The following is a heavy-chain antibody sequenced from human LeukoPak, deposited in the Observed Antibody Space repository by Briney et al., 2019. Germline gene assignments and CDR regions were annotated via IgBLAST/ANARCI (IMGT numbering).Heavy chain of an antibody. Sequence: RASVKVSCKASGYTFTGHYMHWVRQAPGQGLEWMEWINPNSGGTNYAQKFQGRVTMTRDTSISTAYMELSRLRSDDTAMYYCARRPDADTAMVFDYWGQGTLVTVSS. V-gene: IGHV1-2*02. CDR3: ARRPDADTAMVFDY. CDR1: GYTFTGHY. J-gene: IGHJ4*02. D-gene: IGHD5-18*01. CDR2: INPNSGGT.